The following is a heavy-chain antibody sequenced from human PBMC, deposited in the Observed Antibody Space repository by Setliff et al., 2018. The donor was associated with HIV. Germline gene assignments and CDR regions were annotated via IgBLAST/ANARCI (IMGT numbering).Heavy chain of an antibody. Sequence: ETLSLTCVVSDDSFSNYDWTWIRQSPGKGLEWVSSISASLSYIRYVDSVKGRFTISRDNAKNSLYLHMNSLRPEDTAIYYCARDPIKARPDYFDYWGQGTLVTVSS. CDR3: ARDPIKARPDYFDY. J-gene: IGHJ4*02. D-gene: IGHD6-6*01. CDR1: DDSFSNYD. CDR2: ISASLSYI. V-gene: IGHV3-21*01.